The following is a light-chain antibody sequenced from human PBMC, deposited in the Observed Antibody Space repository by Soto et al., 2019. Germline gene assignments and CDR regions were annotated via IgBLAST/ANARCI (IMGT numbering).Light chain of an antibody. J-gene: IGKJ3*01. Sequence: EIVLTQSPGTLSLSPGERATLSCRASQSVSSYLAWYQHKPGQAPRLLISEASNRATGVPDRFSGSGSGTDFTLTISSLEPEDFAVYYCQQRSNWLFTFGPGTKVDLK. V-gene: IGKV3-11*01. CDR3: QQRSNWLFT. CDR1: QSVSSY. CDR2: EAS.